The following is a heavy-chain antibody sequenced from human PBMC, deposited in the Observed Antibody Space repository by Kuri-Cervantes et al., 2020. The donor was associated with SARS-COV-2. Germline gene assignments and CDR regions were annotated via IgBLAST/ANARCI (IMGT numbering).Heavy chain of an antibody. CDR1: GYSFTSYW. V-gene: IGHV5-51*01. J-gene: IGHJ4*02. CDR3: ARRPGYCSGGSCYAFDY. D-gene: IGHD2-15*01. CDR2: IYPGDSDT. Sequence: GESLKISCKGSGYSFTSYWIGWVRQMPGKGLEWMGTIYPGDSDTRYSPSFQGQVTISADKSISTAYLQWSSLKASDTAMYYCARRPGYCSGGSCYAFDYWGQGTLVTVSS.